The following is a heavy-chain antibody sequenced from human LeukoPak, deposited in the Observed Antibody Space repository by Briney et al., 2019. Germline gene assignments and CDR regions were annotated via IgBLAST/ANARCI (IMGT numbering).Heavy chain of an antibody. Sequence: GGSLRLSCAASGFTFSSYSMNWVRQAPGKGLEWVSSISSSRSSYIYYADSGKGRFTISRDNAKNSLYLQMNSLRAEDTAVYYCARRNYYGSGDKFDYWGQGTLVTVSS. V-gene: IGHV3-21*01. D-gene: IGHD3-10*01. CDR1: GFTFSSYS. J-gene: IGHJ4*02. CDR2: ISSSRSSYI. CDR3: ARRNYYGSGDKFDY.